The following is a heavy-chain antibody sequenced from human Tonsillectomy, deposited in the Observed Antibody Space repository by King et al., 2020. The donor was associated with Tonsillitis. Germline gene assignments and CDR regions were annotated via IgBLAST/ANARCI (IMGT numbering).Heavy chain of an antibody. V-gene: IGHV1-69*09. CDR3: ARVIAVSGSESFDI. D-gene: IGHD6-19*01. Sequence: VQLVESGAEVKKPGSSVKVSCKASGGTFSNYAITWVRQAPGQGLEWMGRIIPILSMTNYAQRFQGRVTITADKSTSTAYMELGRLRSEDTAVYYCARVIAVSGSESFDIWGQGTMVTVSS. CDR2: IIPILSMT. CDR1: GGTFSNYA. J-gene: IGHJ3*02.